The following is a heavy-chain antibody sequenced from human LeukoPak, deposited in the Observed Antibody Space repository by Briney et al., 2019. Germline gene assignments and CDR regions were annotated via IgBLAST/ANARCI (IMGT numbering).Heavy chain of an antibody. CDR3: VAGVALDY. CDR2: ISKTGTTI. V-gene: IGHV3-11*01. J-gene: IGHJ4*02. D-gene: IGHD3-3*01. CDR1: GLNFSVYN. Sequence: GGSLRLSCAVSGLNFSVYNMTWIRQAPGNGLEAPGKGLEWLSHISKTGTTIYYADSVKGRFTISRDNAKNSLYLHMNSLRADDTAVYYCVAGVALDYWGQGALVTVSS.